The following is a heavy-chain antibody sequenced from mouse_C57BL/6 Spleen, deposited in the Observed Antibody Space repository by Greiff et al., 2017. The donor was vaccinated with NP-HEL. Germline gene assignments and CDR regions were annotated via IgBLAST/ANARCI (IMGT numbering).Heavy chain of an antibody. CDR2: INPNNGGT. Sequence: VQLQQSGPELVKPGASVKIPCKASGYTFTDYNMDWVKQSHGKSLEWIGDINPNNGGTIYNQKFKGKATLTVDKSSSTAYMELRSLTSEDTAVYYCARPNYSNYVYFDYWGQGTTLTVSS. CDR3: ARPNYSNYVYFDY. J-gene: IGHJ2*01. V-gene: IGHV1-18*01. D-gene: IGHD2-5*01. CDR1: GYTFTDYN.